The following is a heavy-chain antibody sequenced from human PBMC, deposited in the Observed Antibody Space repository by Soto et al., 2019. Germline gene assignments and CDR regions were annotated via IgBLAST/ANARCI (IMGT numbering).Heavy chain of an antibody. D-gene: IGHD3-10*01. J-gene: IGHJ4*02. CDR1: GFIFSSYA. V-gene: IGHV3-30-3*01. Sequence: SGGSLRLSCAASGFIFSSYAMHWVRQAPGKGLEWVAVTSYDGSNKYYADSVKGRYTISRDNSKNTLYLQMNSLRVEDTAVYYCAAEEAGVHFEYWGQGTLVTVSS. CDR3: AAEEAGVHFEY. CDR2: TSYDGSNK.